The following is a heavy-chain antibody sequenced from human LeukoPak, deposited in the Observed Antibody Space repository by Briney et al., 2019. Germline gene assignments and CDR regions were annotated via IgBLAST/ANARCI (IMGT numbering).Heavy chain of an antibody. CDR3: ARGGRWDYYFDL. Sequence: PGGSLRLSCAASDFTVSGNHMTWVRQAPGKGLECVSVIYSGGSTLYADSVKGRFSISRDNYRNTLNLQMNSLRVEDTGVYYCARGGRWDYYFDLWGRGTLVTVSS. J-gene: IGHJ2*01. CDR2: IYSGGST. V-gene: IGHV3-53*01. D-gene: IGHD1-26*01. CDR1: DFTVSGNH.